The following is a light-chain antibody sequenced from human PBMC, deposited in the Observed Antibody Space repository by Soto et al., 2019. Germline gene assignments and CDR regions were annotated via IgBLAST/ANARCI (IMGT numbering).Light chain of an antibody. V-gene: IGKV3-11*01. Sequence: EVVLTQSPATLSLSPGERATLSCRASQSVGNCLAWYQQKPGQAPRLLIFDASARIDGIPARFSGSGSETDFTLTISSLEPEDFAVYYCQQCSNWPPLTFGQGTRLEIK. CDR1: QSVGNC. J-gene: IGKJ5*01. CDR3: QQCSNWPPLT. CDR2: DAS.